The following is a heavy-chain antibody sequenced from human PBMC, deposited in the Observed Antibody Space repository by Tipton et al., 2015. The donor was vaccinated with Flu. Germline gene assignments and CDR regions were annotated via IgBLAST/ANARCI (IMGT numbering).Heavy chain of an antibody. CDR3: ARGLSSSWHTLCGY. Sequence: SPRLSCAASGFTFSTYGMHWVRQAPGKGLEWVAIIWYDGSNAYYADSVKGRFTISRDNSKNTLYLQMNSLRAEDTAVYYCARGLSSSWHTLCGYWGPGTQLTVSS. D-gene: IGHD6-13*01. V-gene: IGHV3-33*01. CDR2: IWYDGSNA. J-gene: IGHJ4*02. CDR1: GFTFSTYG.